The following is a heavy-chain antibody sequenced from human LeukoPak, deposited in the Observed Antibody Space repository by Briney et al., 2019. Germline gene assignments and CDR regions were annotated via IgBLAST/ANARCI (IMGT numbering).Heavy chain of an antibody. CDR3: ARGLGSGSYYGS. V-gene: IGHV1-46*01. CDR2: INPSGGSA. Sequence: ASVKVSCKASGYTFTSYYMHWVRQAPGQGLEWVGIINPSGGSATYAQKFQDRVTMTRDTSTSTVYMELSSLRSEDTAVYYCARGLGSGSYYGSWGQGTLVTVSS. CDR1: GYTFTSYY. D-gene: IGHD3-10*01. J-gene: IGHJ5*02.